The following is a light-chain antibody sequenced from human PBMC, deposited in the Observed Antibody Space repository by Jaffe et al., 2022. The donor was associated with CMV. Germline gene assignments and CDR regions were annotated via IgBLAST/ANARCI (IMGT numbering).Light chain of an antibody. CDR3: QEYYNRAT. J-gene: IGKJ5*01. V-gene: IGKV4-1*01. CDR2: WAS. CDR1: DNILYSSNNKNY. Sequence: DIVMTQSPDSLAVSLGERATINCKSSDNILYSSNNKNYLAWYQQKPGQPPKLLIYWASTRESGVPDRFSGSGSGTDFTLTISRLQAEDVAVYYCQEYYNRATFGQGTRLEIK.